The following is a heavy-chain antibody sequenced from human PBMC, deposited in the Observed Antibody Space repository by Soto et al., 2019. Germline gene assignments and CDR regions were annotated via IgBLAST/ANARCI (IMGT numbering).Heavy chain of an antibody. V-gene: IGHV4-4*07. CDR2: IYSSGST. J-gene: IGHJ6*02. D-gene: IGHD2-15*01. CDR1: GGSISSYY. Sequence: LSLTCTVSGGSISSYYWTWIRQPAGKGLEWIGRIYSSGSTNYNPSLKSRVTMSVDTSKNQFSLKLSSVTAADTAVYFCARVDGVQAARGGTFKYYYGMDVWGQGTTVTVSS. CDR3: ARVDGVQAARGGTFKYYYGMDV.